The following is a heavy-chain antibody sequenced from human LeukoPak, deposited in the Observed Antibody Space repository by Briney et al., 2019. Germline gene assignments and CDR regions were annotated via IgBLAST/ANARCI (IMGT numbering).Heavy chain of an antibody. V-gene: IGHV4-38-2*01. CDR1: GYSISSGYY. Sequence: SETLPLTCAVSGYSISSGYYWGWIRQPPGKGLEWIGSIYHSGSTYYNPSLKSRVTISVDTSKNQSSLKLSAVTAADTAVYYCAVATIRYFDYWGQGTLVTVSS. J-gene: IGHJ4*02. CDR3: AVATIRYFDY. CDR2: IYHSGST. D-gene: IGHD5-12*01.